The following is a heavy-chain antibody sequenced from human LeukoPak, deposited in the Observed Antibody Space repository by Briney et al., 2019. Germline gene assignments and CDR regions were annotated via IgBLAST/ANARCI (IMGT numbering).Heavy chain of an antibody. CDR1: GYTFTSYG. J-gene: IGHJ6*02. CDR3: AREGTAVSSGFWYYYYGMDV. D-gene: IGHD6-13*01. Sequence: ASVKVSCKASGYTFTSYGISWVRQAPGQGLEWMGWISAHNGNTNYAQKLQGRVTMTTDTSTSTAYMELRSLRSDDTAVYYCAREGTAVSSGFWYYYYGMDVWGQGTTVTVSS. CDR2: ISAHNGNT. V-gene: IGHV1-18*01.